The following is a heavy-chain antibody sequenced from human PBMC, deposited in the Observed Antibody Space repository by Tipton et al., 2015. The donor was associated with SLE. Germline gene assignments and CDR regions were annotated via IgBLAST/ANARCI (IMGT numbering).Heavy chain of an antibody. V-gene: IGHV4-34*01. Sequence: TLSLTCAVYGGSFSGYYWSWIRPPPGKGLEWIGEINHSGSTNYNPSLKSRVTISVDTSKNQFSLKLSSVTTADTAVYYCARGPSSGYPRGFYFDYWGQGTLVTVSS. CDR1: GGSFSGYY. CDR2: INHSGST. CDR3: ARGPSSGYPRGFYFDY. D-gene: IGHD3-22*01. J-gene: IGHJ4*02.